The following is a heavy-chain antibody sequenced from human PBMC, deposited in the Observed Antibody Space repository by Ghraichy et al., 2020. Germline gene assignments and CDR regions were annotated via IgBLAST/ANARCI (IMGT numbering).Heavy chain of an antibody. CDR3: VRDEHLAYCDGDCSHDAFDI. CDR1: GYTFTNYF. J-gene: IGHJ3*02. Sequence: ASVKVSCKASGYTFTNYFMHWVRQAPGQGLEWMGIINPSVGSTSYAQKLQGRVTMTRDTSTSTVYMELNSLRLDDTAVYYCVRDEHLAYCDGDCSHDAFDIWGQGTMVTVS. CDR2: INPSVGST. V-gene: IGHV1-46*04. D-gene: IGHD2-21*02.